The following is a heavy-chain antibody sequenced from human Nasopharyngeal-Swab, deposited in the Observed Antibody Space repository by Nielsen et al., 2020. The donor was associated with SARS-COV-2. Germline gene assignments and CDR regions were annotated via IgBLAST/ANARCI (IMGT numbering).Heavy chain of an antibody. Sequence: GSLRLSCTVSGDSVSSINQLWGWIRQPPGKGLEWIGSTSHSGTTYFNPSLKSRVTMSVDASKNQFSLKLTSVTASDTASYYCARRRFGEVTHADWFDPWGQGTLVTVSS. V-gene: IGHV4-39*01. CDR1: GDSVSSINQL. CDR3: ARRRFGEVTHADWFDP. CDR2: TSHSGTT. J-gene: IGHJ5*02. D-gene: IGHD3-10*01.